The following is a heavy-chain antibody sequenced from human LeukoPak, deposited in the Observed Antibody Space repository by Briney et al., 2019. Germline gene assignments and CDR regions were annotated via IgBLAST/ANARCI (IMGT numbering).Heavy chain of an antibody. Sequence: SETLSLTCTVSGGSISSSSYYWGWIRQPPGKGLEWIGSIYHSGSTYYNPSLKSRVTISVDTSKKQFSLKLSSVTAADTAVYYCARAIPYSSSWYVAYYYYMDVWGKGTTVTVSS. V-gene: IGHV4-39*07. CDR3: ARAIPYSSSWYVAYYYYMDV. CDR1: GGSISSSSYY. D-gene: IGHD6-13*01. J-gene: IGHJ6*03. CDR2: IYHSGST.